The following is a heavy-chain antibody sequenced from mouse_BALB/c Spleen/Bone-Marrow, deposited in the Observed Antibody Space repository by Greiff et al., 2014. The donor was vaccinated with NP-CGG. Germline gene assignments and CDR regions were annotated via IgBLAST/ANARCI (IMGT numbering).Heavy chain of an antibody. CDR2: ISSGGSYT. D-gene: IGHD1-3*01. CDR3: ARLTPDYAMDY. Sequence: DVMLVESGGDLVKPGGSLKLSCAASGFTFSNYGMSWVRQTPDKGLEWVATISSGGSYTYFPDSVKGRFTISRDNAKNTLYLQMNSLKSKDAAMYYCARLTPDYAMDYWGQGTSVTVSS. CDR1: GFTFSNYG. J-gene: IGHJ4*01. V-gene: IGHV5-6*02.